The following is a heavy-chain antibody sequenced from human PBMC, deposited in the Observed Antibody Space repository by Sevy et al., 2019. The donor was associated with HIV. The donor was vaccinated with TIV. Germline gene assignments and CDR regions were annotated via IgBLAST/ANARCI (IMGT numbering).Heavy chain of an antibody. CDR3: ARDILFAEISETSGY. J-gene: IGHJ4*02. V-gene: IGHV3-21*01. CDR2: ISGSSNYI. CDR1: GFTFSSYN. Sequence: GGSLRLSCAASGFTFSSYNMNWVRQAPGKGLEWVSSISGSSNYIYYADSVKGRFTISRDNAKNSLYLQMNSLRAEDTAVYYCARDILFAEISETSGYWGQGTLVTVSS. D-gene: IGHD3-10*01.